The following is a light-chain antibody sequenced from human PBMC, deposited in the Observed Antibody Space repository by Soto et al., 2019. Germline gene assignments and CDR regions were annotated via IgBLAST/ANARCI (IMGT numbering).Light chain of an antibody. CDR3: QQYNKLPWR. CDR2: GAS. J-gene: IGKJ1*01. CDR1: QRFSTN. V-gene: IGKV3-15*01. Sequence: ESVMPTSRAPPLLSPCEIATLSGRASQRFSTNLAWYQQKPGQAPRLLIYGASTRATGIPARFSGSGSGTEFTLTISSLQSEDFAVYYCQQYNKLPWRFGEGTKVDI.